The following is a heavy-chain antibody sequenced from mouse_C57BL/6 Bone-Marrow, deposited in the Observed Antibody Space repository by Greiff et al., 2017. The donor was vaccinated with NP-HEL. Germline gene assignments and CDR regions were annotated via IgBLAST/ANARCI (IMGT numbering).Heavy chain of an antibody. CDR3: LYGSSPYYFDY. J-gene: IGHJ2*01. V-gene: IGHV6-6*01. CDR2: IRNKANNHAT. D-gene: IGHD1-1*01. Sequence: EVQGVESGGGLVQPGGSMKLSCAASGFTFSDAWMDWVRQSPEKGLEWVAEIRNKANNHATYYAESVKGRFTISRNDSKSSVYLQMNSLRAEDTGIYYCLYGSSPYYFDYWGQGTTLTVSS. CDR1: GFTFSDAW.